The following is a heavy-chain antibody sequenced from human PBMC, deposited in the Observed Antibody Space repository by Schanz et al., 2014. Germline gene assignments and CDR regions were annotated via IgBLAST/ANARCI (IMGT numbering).Heavy chain of an antibody. CDR2: VSRSTPDI. Sequence: EVQLVESGGGLVEPGGSLRLSCGVSGFTASSHSMNWVRQAPGKGLEWVSYVSRSTPDIYYADSVKGRFTMSRDNAKNSVFLQMNSLRAEDTAVYYCVRGGPAYYFDDWGQGTLVTVSS. V-gene: IGHV3-48*01. CDR3: VRGGPAYYFDD. CDR1: GFTASSHS. J-gene: IGHJ4*02.